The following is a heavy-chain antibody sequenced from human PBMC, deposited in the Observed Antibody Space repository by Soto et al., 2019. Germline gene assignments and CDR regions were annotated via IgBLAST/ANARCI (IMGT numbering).Heavy chain of an antibody. V-gene: IGHV4-59*01. CDR3: ARDSRHDFWNGYYYPTFDY. CDR1: GGSISSYY. J-gene: IGHJ4*02. CDR2: IYYSGST. D-gene: IGHD3-3*01. Sequence: SETLSLTCTVSGGSISSYYWSWIRQPPGKGLEWIGYIYYSGSTNYNPSLKSRVTISVDTSKNQFSLKLSSVTAADTAVYYCARDSRHDFWNGYYYPTFDYWGQGTLVTVSS.